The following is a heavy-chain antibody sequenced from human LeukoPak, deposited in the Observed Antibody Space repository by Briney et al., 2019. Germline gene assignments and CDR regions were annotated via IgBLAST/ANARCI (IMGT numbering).Heavy chain of an antibody. CDR3: ARNLTGYHQRLDY. J-gene: IGHJ4*02. Sequence: GGSLRLSCAASGFTFRNYAISWVRQAPGKGLEWVSSISDNGLNTSYARSVKGRFTISRDDAKNTVYLQMNSLRAEDTAFYYCARNLTGYHQRLDYWAREPWSPSPQ. CDR1: GFTFRNYA. D-gene: IGHD3-9*01. V-gene: IGHV3-23*01. CDR2: ISDNGLNT.